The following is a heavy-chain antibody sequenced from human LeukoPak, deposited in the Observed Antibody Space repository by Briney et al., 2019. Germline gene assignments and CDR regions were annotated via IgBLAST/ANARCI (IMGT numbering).Heavy chain of an antibody. J-gene: IGHJ6*02. D-gene: IGHD3-16*01. Sequence: SQTLSLTCTVSGGSISSGSYYWSWIRQPAGKGLEWIGRIYTSGSTNYNPSLKSRVTIPVDTSKNQFSLKLSSVTAADTAVYYCARDMIPYYGMDVWGQGTTVTVSS. CDR2: IYTSGST. CDR1: GGSISSGSYY. V-gene: IGHV4-61*02. CDR3: ARDMIPYYGMDV.